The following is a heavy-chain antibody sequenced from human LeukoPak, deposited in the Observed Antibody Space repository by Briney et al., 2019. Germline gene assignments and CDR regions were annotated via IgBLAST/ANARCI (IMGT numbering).Heavy chain of an antibody. CDR2: ISGSGTST. D-gene: IGHD3-22*01. J-gene: IGHJ4*02. V-gene: IGHV3-23*01. CDR3: ASRNYYDSSGYYYYYFDY. CDR1: GFTFSSYA. Sequence: GGSLRLSCAASGFTFSSYAMSWVRQAPGKGLEWVSGISGSGTSTYYADSVKGRFTISRDNSKNTLYLQMNSLRAEDTAVYYCASRNYYDSSGYYYYYFDYWGQGILVTVSS.